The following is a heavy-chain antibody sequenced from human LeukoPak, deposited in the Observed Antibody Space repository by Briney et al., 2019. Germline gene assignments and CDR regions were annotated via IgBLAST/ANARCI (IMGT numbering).Heavy chain of an antibody. CDR2: IYYSGST. Sequence: SETLSLTCTVSGGSISPYYWSWIRQPPGKGLEWIGYIYYSGSTNHNPSLKSRITMSADTSKNQFSLKLSSVTAADTAVYYCARVGSSHGILTYWGQGTLVTVSS. V-gene: IGHV4-59*01. J-gene: IGHJ4*02. CDR1: GGSISPYY. CDR3: ARVGSSHGILTY. D-gene: IGHD1-14*01.